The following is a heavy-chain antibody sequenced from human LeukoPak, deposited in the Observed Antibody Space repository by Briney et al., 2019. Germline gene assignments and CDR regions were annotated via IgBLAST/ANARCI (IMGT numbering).Heavy chain of an antibody. CDR1: GFSLSTSGVG. J-gene: IGHJ4*02. D-gene: IGHD6-13*01. CDR2: IYWDDDK. V-gene: IGHV2-5*02. CDR3: AHRTDSSSWTGDYFDY. Sequence: SGPTLVKPTQTLTLTCTFSGFSLSTSGVGVGWIRQPPGKALEWLALIYWDDDKRYSPSLKSRLTITKDTSKNQVVLTMTNMDPADTATYYCAHRTDSSSWTGDYFDYWGQGTLVTVSS.